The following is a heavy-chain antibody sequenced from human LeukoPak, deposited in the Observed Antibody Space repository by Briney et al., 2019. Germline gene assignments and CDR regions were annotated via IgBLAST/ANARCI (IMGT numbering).Heavy chain of an antibody. Sequence: SETLSLTCTVSGASISSGSYYWSWIRQPAGKGLEWIGRIYTSGSTNYNPSLKSRVTISVDTSKNQFSLKLSSVTAADTAVYYCARARSGKWGFDYWGQGTLVTVSS. D-gene: IGHD1-26*01. V-gene: IGHV4-61*02. CDR2: IYTSGST. J-gene: IGHJ4*02. CDR1: GASISSGSYY. CDR3: ARARSGKWGFDY.